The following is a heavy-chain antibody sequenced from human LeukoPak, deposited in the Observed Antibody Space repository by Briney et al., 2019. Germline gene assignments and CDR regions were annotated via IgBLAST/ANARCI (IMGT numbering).Heavy chain of an antibody. J-gene: IGHJ4*02. CDR3: AKGAMFVELDY. V-gene: IGHV3-21*01. D-gene: IGHD1-1*01. CDR1: GFTFSSYS. Sequence: GGSLRLSCAASGFTFSSYSMNWVRQAPGKGLEWVSSISSSSNYIYYADSVKGRFTISRDNSKNTLYLQMNSLRAEDTAVYYCAKGAMFVELDYWGQGTLVTVSS. CDR2: ISSSSNYI.